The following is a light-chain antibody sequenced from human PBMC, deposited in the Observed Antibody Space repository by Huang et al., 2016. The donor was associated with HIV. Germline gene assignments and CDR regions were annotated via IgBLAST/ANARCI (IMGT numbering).Light chain of an antibody. Sequence: EIVLTQSPGTLSLSPGERATLSCRASQSVSRTYLAWYQQKPGQAHRLLIYGASSRATGIPGRFSGSGSGTDFTLTISRLEPEDFAVYYCQQYGSSPPGITFGQGTRLDIK. CDR2: GAS. J-gene: IGKJ5*01. V-gene: IGKV3-20*01. CDR3: QQYGSSPPGIT. CDR1: QSVSRTY.